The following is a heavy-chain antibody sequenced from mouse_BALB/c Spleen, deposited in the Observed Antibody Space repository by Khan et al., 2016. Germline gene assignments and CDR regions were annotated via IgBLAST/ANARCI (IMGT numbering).Heavy chain of an antibody. V-gene: IGHV4-1*02. CDR2: INPDSSTI. D-gene: IGHD1-1*01. CDR1: GFDFSRYW. Sequence: EVKLLESGGGLVQPGGSLKLSCAASGFDFSRYWMSWVRQAPGQGLEWIGEINPDSSTIKYTPSLKDKFIISRDNAKNTLYLQMRKVRSEDTVLYYCARAGYYGYLVNWGQGTLVTVSA. J-gene: IGHJ3*01. CDR3: ARAGYYGYLVN.